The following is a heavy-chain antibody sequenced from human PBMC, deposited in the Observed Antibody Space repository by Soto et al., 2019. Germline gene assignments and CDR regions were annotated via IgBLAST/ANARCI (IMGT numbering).Heavy chain of an antibody. Sequence: GGSLRLSCAASGFALSDSAVHWVRQASGKGLEWVGRSRSKANTYATAYAESVNGRFTISRDNSENTVFLQMNSLRSEDTAVYYCAKEGGTLGTSASYGFDYWGQGSRVTVSS. CDR2: SRSKANTYAT. J-gene: IGHJ4*02. CDR1: GFALSDSA. D-gene: IGHD3-16*01. CDR3: AKEGGTLGTSASYGFDY. V-gene: IGHV3-73*01.